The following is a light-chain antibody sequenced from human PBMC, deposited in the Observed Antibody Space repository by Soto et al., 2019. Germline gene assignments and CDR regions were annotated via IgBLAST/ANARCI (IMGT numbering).Light chain of an antibody. CDR1: PSVTNF. CDR2: GAF. Sequence: ILLTQSPSTLSLSPGERATLSCRASPSVTNFLAWYQQKPGQAPRLLIYGAFNRATGIPARLSGSGSGTDFTLTISRMEPEDFAVYHCQQYDSSPTFGQGTKVDIK. J-gene: IGKJ1*01. CDR3: QQYDSSPT. V-gene: IGKV3-20*01.